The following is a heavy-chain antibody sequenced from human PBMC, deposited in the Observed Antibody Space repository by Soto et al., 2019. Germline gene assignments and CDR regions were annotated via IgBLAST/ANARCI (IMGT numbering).Heavy chain of an antibody. V-gene: IGHV1-2*02. J-gene: IGHJ5*02. D-gene: IGHD2-2*01. CDR3: ARARPARGYCSSTSCQSNWFDP. CDR1: GYTFTGYY. CDR2: INPNSGGT. Sequence: ASVKVSCKASGYTFTGYYMHWVRQAPGQGLERMGWINPNSGGTNYAQKFQGRVTMTRDTSISTAYMELSRLRSDDTAVYYCARARPARGYCSSTSCQSNWFDPWGQGTLVTSPQ.